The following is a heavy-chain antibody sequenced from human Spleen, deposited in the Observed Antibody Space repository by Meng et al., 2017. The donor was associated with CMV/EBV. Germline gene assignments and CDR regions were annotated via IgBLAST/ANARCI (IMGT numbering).Heavy chain of an antibody. CDR2: ISFSGSNK. D-gene: IGHD6-13*01. Sequence: LSCLAPGFTFRSHGMHWFRQAPGKGLEWLAVISFSGSNKYYGESVKGRFTISRDNSKDTVYLQMNSLRTEDTAVYFCARDTSSMFDYWGQGTLVTVSS. V-gene: IGHV3-30*03. CDR3: ARDTSSMFDY. J-gene: IGHJ4*02. CDR1: GFTFRSHG.